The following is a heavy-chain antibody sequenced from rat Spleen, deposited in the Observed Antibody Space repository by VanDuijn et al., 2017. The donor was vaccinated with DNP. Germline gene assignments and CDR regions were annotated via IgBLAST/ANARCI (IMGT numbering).Heavy chain of an antibody. CDR2: IGSDGYAP. CDR1: GFTFSDYY. V-gene: IGHV5-20*01. Sequence: EVQLVESGGDLVQPGRSLKLSCAASGFTFSDYYMAWVRQAPTRGLEWVAYIGSDGYAPYYPDSVRGRFTISRANAKNTLYLQMNSLRSEDTATYYCATGTFAYWGQGTLVTVSS. J-gene: IGHJ3*01. CDR3: ATGTFAY.